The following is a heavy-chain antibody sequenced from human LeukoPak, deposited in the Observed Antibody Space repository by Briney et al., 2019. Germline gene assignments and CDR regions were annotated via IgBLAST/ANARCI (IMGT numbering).Heavy chain of an antibody. V-gene: IGHV3-48*01. Sequence: GGSLRLSCAASGFTFSSYSMNWVRQAPGKGLEWVSYISSSSTIYYADSVKGRFTISRDNAKNSLYLQMNSLRAEDTAVYYCARELYDSSGYYARADYWGQGTLVTVSS. CDR1: GFTFSSYS. CDR3: ARELYDSSGYYARADY. D-gene: IGHD3-22*01. J-gene: IGHJ4*02. CDR2: ISSSSTI.